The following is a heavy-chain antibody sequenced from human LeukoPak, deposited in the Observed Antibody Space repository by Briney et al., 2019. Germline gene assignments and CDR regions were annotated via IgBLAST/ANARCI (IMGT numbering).Heavy chain of an antibody. V-gene: IGHV4-59*01. CDR2: IYYCGST. Sequence: PSETLSLTCTVSGDSISSYYWSWLRQSPGPGLEWIGYIYYCGSTNYNPSLKSRCTITVDTSKNQFSLTLTAVTAADTAVYYCARGVGRDGYNWRVRGPCHYWGQGTLDTVSS. CDR1: GDSISSYY. J-gene: IGHJ4*02. CDR3: ARGVGRDGYNWRVRGPCHY. D-gene: IGHD5-24*01.